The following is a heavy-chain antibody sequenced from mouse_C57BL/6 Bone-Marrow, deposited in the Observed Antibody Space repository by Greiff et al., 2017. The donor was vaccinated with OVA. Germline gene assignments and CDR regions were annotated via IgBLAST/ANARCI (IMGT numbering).Heavy chain of an antibody. CDR3: AREDGSSYVGFAY. V-gene: IGHV1-81*01. CDR2: IYPGSGNT. Sequence: QVQLQQSGAELARPGASVKLSCKASGYTFTSYGISWVKQRTGQGLEWIGEIYPGSGNTYYNEKFKGKATLTADKSSSTAYMELRSLTSEDSAVDFCAREDGSSYVGFAYWGQGTLVTVSA. CDR1: GYTFTSYG. D-gene: IGHD1-1*01. J-gene: IGHJ3*01.